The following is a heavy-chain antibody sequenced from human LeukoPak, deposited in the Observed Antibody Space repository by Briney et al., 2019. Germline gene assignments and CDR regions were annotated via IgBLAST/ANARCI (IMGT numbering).Heavy chain of an antibody. J-gene: IGHJ4*02. CDR3: ARLEYYYVSGNYYKLFDY. D-gene: IGHD3-10*01. V-gene: IGHV3-48*02. CDR1: GFTFSSYN. CDR2: ISSSGSTI. Sequence: GGSLRLSCAASGFTFSSYNMNWVRQAPGKGLEWVSDISSSGSTIYFADSVKGRFTISRDNAKNSLYLQMNSLRDEDTAVYYCARLEYYYVSGNYYKLFDYWGQGTLVTVSS.